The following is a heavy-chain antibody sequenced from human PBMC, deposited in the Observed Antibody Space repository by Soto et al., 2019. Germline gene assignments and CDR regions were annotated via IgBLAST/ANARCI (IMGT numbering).Heavy chain of an antibody. Sequence: SETLSLTCAVSGGSISSSNLWSWVRQPPGKGLEWIGEIYHSGSTNYNPSLKSRVTISVDKSKNQFSLKLSSVTAADTAVYYCARALGVGHGYYYNYWGQGTLVTVSS. CDR1: GGSISSSNL. V-gene: IGHV4-4*02. J-gene: IGHJ4*02. CDR3: ARALGVGHGYYYNY. CDR2: IYHSGST. D-gene: IGHD3-22*01.